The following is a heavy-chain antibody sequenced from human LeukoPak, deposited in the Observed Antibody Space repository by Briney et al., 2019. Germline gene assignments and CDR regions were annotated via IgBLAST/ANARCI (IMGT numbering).Heavy chain of an antibody. CDR3: AREGEPYYYDSSGYYSDY. CDR1: GFTFDDYG. CDR2: INWNGGST. Sequence: GGSLRLSCAASGFTFDDYGMSWVRQAPGKGLEWVSGINWNGGSTGYADSVKGRFTISRDNAKNSLYLQMNSLRAEDTAVYYCAREGEPYYYDSSGYYSDYWGQGTLVTVSS. V-gene: IGHV3-20*04. J-gene: IGHJ4*02. D-gene: IGHD3-22*01.